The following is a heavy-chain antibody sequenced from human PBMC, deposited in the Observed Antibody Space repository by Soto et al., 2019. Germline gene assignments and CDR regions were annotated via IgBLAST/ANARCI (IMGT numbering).Heavy chain of an antibody. V-gene: IGHV4-34*01. Sequence: QVQLQQWGAGLLKPSETLSLTCAVYGGSFSGYYWTWIRQPPGKGLEWIGEINHSGSTNYNPSLKSRVTIAVDTSKNQFSLKLSSVTAADTAVDYCARGGTYYDFWSGDYWGQGTLVTVSS. D-gene: IGHD3-3*01. CDR1: GGSFSGYY. J-gene: IGHJ4*02. CDR3: ARGGTYYDFWSGDY. CDR2: INHSGST.